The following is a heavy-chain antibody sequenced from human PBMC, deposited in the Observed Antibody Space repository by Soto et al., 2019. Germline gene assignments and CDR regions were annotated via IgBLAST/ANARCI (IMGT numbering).Heavy chain of an antibody. Sequence: GGSLRLSCAASGFTFSSYAMHWVRQAPGKGLEYVSAISSNGGSTYYANSVKGRFTISRDNSKNTLYLQMGSLRAEDMAVYYCAREGSSGLRYFDWLPTQDWYFYLWGRGTLVTVSS. CDR1: GFTFSSYA. CDR2: ISSNGGST. D-gene: IGHD3-9*01. V-gene: IGHV3-64*01. CDR3: AREGSSGLRYFDWLPTQDWYFYL. J-gene: IGHJ2*01.